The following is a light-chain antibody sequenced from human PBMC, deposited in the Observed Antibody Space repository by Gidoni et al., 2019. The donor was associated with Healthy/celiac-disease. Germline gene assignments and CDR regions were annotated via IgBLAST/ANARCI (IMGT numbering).Light chain of an antibody. J-gene: IGLJ3*02. CDR3: QSADSIGTWV. CDR2: QDS. CDR1: ALQKQY. Sequence: SYELTQPPTVSVSPGQTARITRTGDALQKQYAYWYQQKPVQTPVLVIYQDSVSPSVIPERFSCSSSGTTVTLTISGVQAEDESDYYCQSADSIGTWVFGGGTKLTVL. V-gene: IGLV3-25*03.